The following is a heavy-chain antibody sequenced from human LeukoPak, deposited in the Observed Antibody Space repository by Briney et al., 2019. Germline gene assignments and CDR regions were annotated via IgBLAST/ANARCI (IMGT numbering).Heavy chain of an antibody. CDR3: TTEHYDSSGYQNLHFDY. V-gene: IGHV3-53*01. CDR2: IYSGGST. J-gene: IGHJ4*02. Sequence: GGSLRLSCAASGFTVSSNYMSWVRQAPGKGLEWVSVIYSGGSTYYADSVKGRFTISRDNSKNTLYLQMNSLKTEDTAVYYCTTEHYDSSGYQNLHFDYWGQGTLVTVSS. CDR1: GFTVSSNY. D-gene: IGHD3-22*01.